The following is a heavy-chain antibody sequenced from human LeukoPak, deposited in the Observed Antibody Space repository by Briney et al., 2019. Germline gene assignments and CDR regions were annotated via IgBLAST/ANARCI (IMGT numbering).Heavy chain of an antibody. CDR2: ISSSSSYI. D-gene: IGHD6-13*01. Sequence: GGSLRLSCAASGFTFSSYSMNWVRQAPGKGLEWVSSISSSSSYIYYADSVKGRFTISRDNAKKSLYLQMNSLRAEDTAVYYCARAAAAAYKSHSDYWGQGTLVTVSS. CDR1: GFTFSSYS. V-gene: IGHV3-21*04. J-gene: IGHJ4*02. CDR3: ARAAAAAYKSHSDY.